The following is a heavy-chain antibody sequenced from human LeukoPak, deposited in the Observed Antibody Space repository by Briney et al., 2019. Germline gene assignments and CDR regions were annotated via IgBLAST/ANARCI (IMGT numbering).Heavy chain of an antibody. D-gene: IGHD4-17*01. CDR3: ARALRTGQGDYVPVL. CDR2: IYPDDSDA. V-gene: IGHV5-51*01. CDR1: GYSFTSYW. J-gene: IGHJ4*02. Sequence: GESLKISCKGSGYSFTSYWIGWVRQMPGKGLEWMGIIYPDDSDARYSPSFQGQVTISADKSIGTMYLQWSSLKASDTAMYYCARALRTGQGDYVPVLWGQGTLVIVSS.